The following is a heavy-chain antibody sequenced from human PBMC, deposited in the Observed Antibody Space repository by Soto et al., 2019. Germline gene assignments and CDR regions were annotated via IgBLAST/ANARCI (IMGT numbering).Heavy chain of an antibody. Sequence: QVPLVQSGAEVKKPGASVKVSCKASGYTFTGYYMHWVRQAPGQGLEWMGWINPNSGGTNYAQKFQGWVTMTRDTSISTAYMELSRLRSDDTAVYYCARAPIFGVVNWFDPWGQGTLVTVSS. CDR1: GYTFTGYY. J-gene: IGHJ5*02. D-gene: IGHD3-3*02. CDR2: INPNSGGT. V-gene: IGHV1-2*04. CDR3: ARAPIFGVVNWFDP.